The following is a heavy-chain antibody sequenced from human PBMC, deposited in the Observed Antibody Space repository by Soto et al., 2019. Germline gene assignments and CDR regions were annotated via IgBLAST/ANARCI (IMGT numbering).Heavy chain of an antibody. CDR2: IYYTGST. CDR3: ARLKTYDILHKSDY. Sequence: SETLSLTCTVSGGSISSYYWSWIRQPPGKGLEWIGYIYYTGSTNYNPSLTSRVTISVDTSENQFSLKLTFVTAADTAVYYCARLKTYDILHKSDYWGQGSLVTVSS. D-gene: IGHD3-9*01. CDR1: GGSISSYY. J-gene: IGHJ4*02. V-gene: IGHV4-59*08.